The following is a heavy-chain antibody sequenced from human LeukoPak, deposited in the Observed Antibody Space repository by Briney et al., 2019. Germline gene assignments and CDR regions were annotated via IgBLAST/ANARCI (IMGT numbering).Heavy chain of an antibody. CDR1: GGSINSYY. D-gene: IGHD2-8*01. CDR3: AGEEIMGDWFDP. CDR2: IFYSGNT. J-gene: IGHJ5*02. V-gene: IGHV4-59*01. Sequence: SETLSLTCTVSGGSINSYYWSWIRQPPGKGLEWIGYIFYSGNTNYNPSLQSRVTISVDTSKNQFSLRLSSVTAADTAVYYCAGEEIMGDWFDPWGQGTLVTVSS.